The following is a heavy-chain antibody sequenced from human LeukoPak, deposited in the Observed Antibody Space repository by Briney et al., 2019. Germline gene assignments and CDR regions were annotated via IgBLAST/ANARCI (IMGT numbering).Heavy chain of an antibody. Sequence: GSSVKVSCKASGGTFSSYAISWVRQAPGQGLEWMGGIIPIFGTANYAQKFQGRVTITADESTSTAYMELSSLRSEDTAVYYCARLEDMVAATASYYYGMDVWGQGTTVTVSS. CDR3: ARLEDMVAATASYYYGMDV. CDR1: GGTFSSYA. D-gene: IGHD2-15*01. J-gene: IGHJ6*02. CDR2: IIPIFGTA. V-gene: IGHV1-69*01.